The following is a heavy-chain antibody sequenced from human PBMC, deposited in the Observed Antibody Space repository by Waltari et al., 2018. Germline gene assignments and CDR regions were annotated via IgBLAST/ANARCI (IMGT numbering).Heavy chain of an antibody. V-gene: IGHV3-9*01. CDR2: ISWNSGSI. J-gene: IGHJ5*02. CDR1: GFTFDDYA. D-gene: IGHD6-13*01. CDR3: AKDASSSFFGWFDH. Sequence: EVQLVESGGGLVQPGRSLRLSCAASGFTFDDYAMHWVRQAPGKGLEWVSGISWNSGSIGYADSVKGRFTISRDNAKNSLYLQMNSLRAEDTALYYCAKDASSSFFGWFDHWGQGTLVTVSS.